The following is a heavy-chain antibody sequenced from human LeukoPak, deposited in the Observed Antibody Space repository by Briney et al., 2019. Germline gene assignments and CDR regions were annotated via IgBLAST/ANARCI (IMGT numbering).Heavy chain of an antibody. CDR1: GYTFTGYY. D-gene: IGHD3-10*01. CDR2: INPNSGGT. Sequence: ASVPVSCKASGYTFTGYYMHWVRQAPGQGLEWMGWINPNSGGTNYAQKFQGRVTMTRDTSISTAYMELSRLRSDDTAVYYCARVTITMVRGVTFISDGGIWFDPWDQGTLVTVSS. V-gene: IGHV1-2*02. J-gene: IGHJ5*02. CDR3: ARVTITMVRGVTFISDGGIWFDP.